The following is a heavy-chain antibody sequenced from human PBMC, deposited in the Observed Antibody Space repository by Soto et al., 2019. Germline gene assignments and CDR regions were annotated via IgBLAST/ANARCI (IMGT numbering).Heavy chain of an antibody. CDR1: GFTFDDYG. D-gene: IGHD3-16*01. CDR2: ISWNGAPT. Sequence: GGSLRLSCAASGFTFDDYGMHWVRQVPGKGLEWVSFISWNGAPTYYAGSVEGRFTVSRDNTKNSLYLYMQGLTTEDSAVYYCFYTRSSLRPYFFDFWGQGSLVTVSS. V-gene: IGHV3-43*01. J-gene: IGHJ4*02. CDR3: FYTRSSLRPYFFDF.